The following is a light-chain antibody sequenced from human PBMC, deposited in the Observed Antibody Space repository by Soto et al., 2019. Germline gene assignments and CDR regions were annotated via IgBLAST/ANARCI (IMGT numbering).Light chain of an antibody. V-gene: IGKV3-20*01. CDR1: QRVSSD. Sequence: RASQRVSSDLAWYQRRPGQTPRLLIFGTYTRAPGIPDRFSGSGSGTDFTLTSRRLEPEDFAVYYCQQYGSSPRTFGQGTKVDIK. CDR2: GTY. J-gene: IGKJ1*01. CDR3: QQYGSSPRT.